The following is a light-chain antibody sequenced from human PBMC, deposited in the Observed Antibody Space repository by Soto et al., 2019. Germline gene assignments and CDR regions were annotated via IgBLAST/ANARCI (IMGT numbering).Light chain of an antibody. CDR2: GAS. CDR3: QQFGSSLWT. V-gene: IGKV3-20*01. J-gene: IGKJ1*01. Sequence: EIVLTQSPGTLSLSPGERATLSCRASQSVGSSTCLAWYQQKPGQAPRLLIYGASNRATGIPDRFSGSGSGTDFTLTISRLEPEDFAVYYCQQFGSSLWTFGQGTKVEIK. CDR1: QSVGSSTC.